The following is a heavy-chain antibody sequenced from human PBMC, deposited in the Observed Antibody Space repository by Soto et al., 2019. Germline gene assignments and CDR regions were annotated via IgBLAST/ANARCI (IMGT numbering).Heavy chain of an antibody. V-gene: IGHV1-18*01. CDR2: ISAYNGDT. D-gene: IGHD3-10*01. CDR3: GPYWDASGIRGGARFCY. Sequence: QVQLVQSGAEVKKPGASVKVSCKASGYIFTSYGISWVRQAPGQGLEWMGWISAYNGDTNYAQKLPGRGPMTGNPTKSPAQMEVRSPRSEDPAVYYFGPYWDASGIRGGARFCYRGQGTLVTVSS. CDR1: GYIFTSYG. J-gene: IGHJ4*02.